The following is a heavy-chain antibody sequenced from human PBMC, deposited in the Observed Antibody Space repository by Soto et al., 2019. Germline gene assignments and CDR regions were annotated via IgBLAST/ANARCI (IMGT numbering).Heavy chain of an antibody. CDR2: ISAYNGNT. V-gene: IGHV1-18*01. J-gene: IGHJ6*02. Sequence: ASVKVSCKASGYTFTSYGISWVRQAPGQGLEWMGWISAYNGNTNYAQKFQGRVTITADESTSTAYMELSSLRSEDTAVYYCARGAGYYDSSGYYGDYYYYGMDVWGQGTTVTVSS. CDR3: ARGAGYYDSSGYYGDYYYYGMDV. D-gene: IGHD3-22*01. CDR1: GYTFTSYG.